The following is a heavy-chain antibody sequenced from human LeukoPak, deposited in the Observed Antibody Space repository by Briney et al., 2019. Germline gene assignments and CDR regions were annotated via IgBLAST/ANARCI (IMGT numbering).Heavy chain of an antibody. J-gene: IGHJ4*02. CDR1: GFTFSSYG. CDR2: ISSSSSYI. Sequence: GGSLRLSCAASGFTFSSYGMHWVRQAPGKGLEWVSSISSSSSYIYYADSVKGRFTISRDNAKNSLYLQMNSLRAEDTAVYYCAMGYSSYYYFDYWGQGTLVTVSS. D-gene: IGHD6-6*01. V-gene: IGHV3-21*01. CDR3: AMGYSSYYYFDY.